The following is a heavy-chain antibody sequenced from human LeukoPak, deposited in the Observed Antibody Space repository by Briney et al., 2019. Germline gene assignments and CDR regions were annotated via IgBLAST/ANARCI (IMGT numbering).Heavy chain of an antibody. Sequence: GASVKVSCKASGDTFSSYAISWVRQAPGQGLEWMGGIIPIFGTANYAQKFQGRVTITADESTSTAYMELSSLRSEDTAVYYCARGYAAGTFDYWGQGTLVTVSS. V-gene: IGHV1-69*13. CDR3: ARGYAAGTFDY. D-gene: IGHD6-13*01. CDR2: IIPIFGTA. J-gene: IGHJ4*02. CDR1: GDTFSSYA.